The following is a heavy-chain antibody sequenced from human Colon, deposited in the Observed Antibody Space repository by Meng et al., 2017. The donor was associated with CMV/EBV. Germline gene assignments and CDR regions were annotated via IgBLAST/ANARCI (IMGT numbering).Heavy chain of an antibody. D-gene: IGHD5-18*01. J-gene: IGHJ4*02. CDR2: IHTNTGKP. CDR3: VRGVGDTAMVDY. Sequence: SSKTSGYAFNHDAINWVRQAPGQGLEWMGWIHTNTGKPTYAQGFTGRFVFSLETSVSTAYLQISSLEAEDSAVYYCVRGVGDTAMVDYWGQGTLVTVSS. V-gene: IGHV7-4-1*02. CDR1: GYAFNHDA.